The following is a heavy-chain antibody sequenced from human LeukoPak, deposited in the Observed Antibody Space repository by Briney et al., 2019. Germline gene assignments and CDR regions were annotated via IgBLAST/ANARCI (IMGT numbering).Heavy chain of an antibody. CDR1: GGSISSGGYY. Sequence: KTSQTLSLTCTVSGGSISSGGYYWSWIRQHPGKGLEWIGYIYYSGSTYHNPSLKSRVTISVDTSKNQFSLKLSSVTAADTAVYYCARGFRGSWFDYWGQGTLVTVSS. CDR2: IYYSGST. CDR3: ARGFRGSWFDY. V-gene: IGHV4-31*03. D-gene: IGHD6-13*01. J-gene: IGHJ4*02.